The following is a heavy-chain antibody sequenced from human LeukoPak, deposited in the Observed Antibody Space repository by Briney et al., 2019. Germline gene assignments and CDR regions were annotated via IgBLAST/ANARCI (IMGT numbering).Heavy chain of an antibody. CDR1: GGTFSSYA. CDR3: ARSRKRGDYGSSCDY. Sequence: SVKVSCKASGGTFSSYAISWVRQAPGQGLEWMGGIIPIFGTANYAQKFQGRVTIIADKSTSTAYMELSSLRSEDTAVYYCARSRKRGDYGSSCDYWGQGTLVTVSS. V-gene: IGHV1-69*06. J-gene: IGHJ4*02. CDR2: IIPIFGTA. D-gene: IGHD3-10*01.